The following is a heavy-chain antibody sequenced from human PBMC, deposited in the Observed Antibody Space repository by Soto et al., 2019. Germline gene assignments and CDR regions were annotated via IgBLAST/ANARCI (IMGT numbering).Heavy chain of an antibody. D-gene: IGHD3-3*02. Sequence: QVQLVESGGGVAQSGRSPRLSCAASGFTFSSFGMHWVRQAPGKGLEWVALIWHDGTFTHYADSVKGRFTISRDNSKNMMYRQMNSLRAHDTAVYYCARDRHFRGGPDDIWGQGTMVTVAS. CDR1: GFTFSSFG. CDR3: ARDRHFRGGPDDI. CDR2: IWHDGTFT. J-gene: IGHJ3*02. V-gene: IGHV3-33*01.